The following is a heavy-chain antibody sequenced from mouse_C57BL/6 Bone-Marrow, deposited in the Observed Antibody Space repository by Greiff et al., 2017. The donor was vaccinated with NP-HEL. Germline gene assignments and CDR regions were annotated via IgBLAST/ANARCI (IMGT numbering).Heavy chain of an antibody. CDR3: ARYYGSSYWYFDV. J-gene: IGHJ1*03. Sequence: EVKLVESGPGLAKPSQTLSLTCSVTGYSITSDYWNWIRKFPGNKLEYMGYISYSGSTYYNPSLNSRISITRDTSKNQYYLQLNSVTTEDTATYYCARYYGSSYWYFDVWGTGTTVTVSS. CDR1: GYSITSDY. D-gene: IGHD1-1*01. CDR2: ISYSGST. V-gene: IGHV3-8*01.